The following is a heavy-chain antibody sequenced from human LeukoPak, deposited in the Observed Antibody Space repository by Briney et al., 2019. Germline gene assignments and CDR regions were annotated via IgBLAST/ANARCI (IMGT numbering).Heavy chain of an antibody. J-gene: IGHJ5*02. CDR3: ASSSSSYENWFDP. D-gene: IGHD6-6*01. CDR2: INPSGGST. V-gene: IGHV1-46*01. CDR1: GYTFTSYY. Sequence: ASVKVSCKASGYTFTSYYMHWVRQAPGQGLEWMGIINPSGGSTSYAQKFQGRVTMTRDTSTSTVYMELSSMRSEDTAVYYCASSSSSYENWFDPWGQGTLVTVSS.